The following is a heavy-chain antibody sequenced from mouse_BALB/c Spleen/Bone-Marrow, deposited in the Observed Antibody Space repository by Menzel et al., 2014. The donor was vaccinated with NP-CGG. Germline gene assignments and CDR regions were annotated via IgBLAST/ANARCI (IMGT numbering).Heavy chain of an antibody. Sequence: EVQLVESGGGLVQPGGSLKLSCAASGFTFSSYGMSWVRQTPDKRLELVATINTNGGNTYYPDSAKGRFTISRDNAKNTLYLQMSSLKSEDTATYYCARGLDYWGQGTTLTVSS. CDR3: ARGLDY. CDR2: INTNGGNT. V-gene: IGHV5-6-3*01. CDR1: GFTFSSYG. J-gene: IGHJ2*01.